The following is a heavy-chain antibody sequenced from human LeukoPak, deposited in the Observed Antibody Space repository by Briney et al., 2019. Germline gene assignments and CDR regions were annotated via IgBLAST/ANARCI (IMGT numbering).Heavy chain of an antibody. CDR1: GFTVSANY. J-gene: IGHJ4*02. CDR3: AKDPGAYYFDY. V-gene: IGHV3-66*01. CDR2: VYSGGST. Sequence: PGGSLRLSCAASGFTVSANYMTWVRQAPGKGLEWVSVVYSGGSTYYADSVKGRFTISRDSSKNTLYLQMNSLRVEDTSVYYCAKDPGAYYFDYWGQGTLITVSS.